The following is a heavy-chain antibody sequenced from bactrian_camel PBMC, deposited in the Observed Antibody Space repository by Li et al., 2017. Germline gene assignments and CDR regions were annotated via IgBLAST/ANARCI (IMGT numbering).Heavy chain of an antibody. CDR1: RFRSEDNW. D-gene: IGHD3*01. Sequence: HVQLVESGGALVQPGGSLTLSCAGSRFRSEDNWISWVRQAPGKGLEWVSSIATDDGRTNYAKSAKGRFTISRDNAKNTVYLQMNSLKSEDTALYYCVLRVWTPTYWGQGTQVTVS. CDR2: IATDDGRT. V-gene: IGHV3S6*01. CDR3: VLRVWTPTY. J-gene: IGHJ4*01.